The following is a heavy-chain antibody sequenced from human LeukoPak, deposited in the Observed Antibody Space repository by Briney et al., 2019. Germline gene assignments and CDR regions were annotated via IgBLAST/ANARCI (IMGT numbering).Heavy chain of an antibody. CDR2: ISSSGSTI. CDR1: GFTFSDYY. V-gene: IGHV3-11*01. Sequence: PGGSLRLSCAASGFTFSDYYMSWIRQAPGKGLEWVSYISSSGSTIYYADSVKGRFTISRDNSKNTLYLHMNSLRAEDTAIYYCAKFRGMIVASYFFDYWGQGALVTVSS. J-gene: IGHJ4*02. CDR3: AKFRGMIVASYFFDY. D-gene: IGHD3-22*01.